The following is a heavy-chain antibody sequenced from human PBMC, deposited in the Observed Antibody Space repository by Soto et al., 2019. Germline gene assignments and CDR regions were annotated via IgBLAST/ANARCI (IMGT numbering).Heavy chain of an antibody. CDR1: GYTFTNYY. Sequence: PSVKVSCKASGYTFTNYYMHWVRQAPGQGLEWMGIINSGGGSATYAQKLQGRVTMTTDTSTSTAYMELRSLRSDDTAVYYCARDLAVGLVDYWGQGTLVTVSS. CDR3: ARDLAVGLVDY. J-gene: IGHJ4*02. V-gene: IGHV1-46*01. D-gene: IGHD6-19*01. CDR2: INSGGGSA.